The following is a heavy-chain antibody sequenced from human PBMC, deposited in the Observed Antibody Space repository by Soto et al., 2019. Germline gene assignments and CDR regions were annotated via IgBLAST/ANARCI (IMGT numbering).Heavy chain of an antibody. CDR2: ISGVGETTT. Sequence: GGSLRLSCAASGFTFSSYAMSWVRQAPGKGLEWVSAISGVGETTTYYADSVKGRFTISRDNSKNTLYLQMNSLRAEDTAVYYCAKDPYSSGWYYYFDYWGPGTLVTVSS. CDR1: GFTFSSYA. D-gene: IGHD6-19*01. J-gene: IGHJ4*02. V-gene: IGHV3-23*01. CDR3: AKDPYSSGWYYYFDY.